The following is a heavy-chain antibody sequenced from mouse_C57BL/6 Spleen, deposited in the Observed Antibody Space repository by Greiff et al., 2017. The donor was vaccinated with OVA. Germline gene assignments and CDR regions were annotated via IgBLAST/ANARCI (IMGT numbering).Heavy chain of an antibody. Sequence: VQLQQSGPGLVKPGASVKISCKASGYSFTGYYMNWVKQSPEKSLEWIGEINPSTGGTTYNQKFKAKATLTVDKSSSTAYMQLKSLTSEDSAVYYCARGTTVVAPYYYAMDYWGQGTSVTVSS. CDR3: ARGTTVVAPYYYAMDY. J-gene: IGHJ4*01. CDR2: INPSTGGT. D-gene: IGHD1-1*01. CDR1: GYSFTGYY. V-gene: IGHV1-42*01.